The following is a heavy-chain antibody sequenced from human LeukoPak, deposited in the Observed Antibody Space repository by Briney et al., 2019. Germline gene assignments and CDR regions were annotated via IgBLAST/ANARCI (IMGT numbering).Heavy chain of an antibody. CDR3: ARDEQWAYYYGSGSYPVDY. Sequence: GGSLRLSCAASGFTFSSYSMNWVRQAPGKGLEWVSSISSSSSYIYYADSVKGRFTISRDNAKNSLYLQMNSLRAEDTAVYYCARDEQWAYYYGSGSYPVDYWGQGTLVTVSS. CDR1: GFTFSSYS. J-gene: IGHJ4*02. D-gene: IGHD3-10*01. V-gene: IGHV3-21*01. CDR2: ISSSSSYI.